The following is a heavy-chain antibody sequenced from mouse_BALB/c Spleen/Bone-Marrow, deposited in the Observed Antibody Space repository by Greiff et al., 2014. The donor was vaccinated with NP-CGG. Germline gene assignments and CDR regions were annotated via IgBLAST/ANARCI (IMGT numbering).Heavy chain of an antibody. CDR3: ARDYSGYFDF. V-gene: IGHV7-3*02. J-gene: IGHJ2*01. D-gene: IGHD5-1*01. CDR1: GFTFTDYF. CDR2: IRNKPNGYTT. Sequence: VHVKQSGGGLVQPGGSLRLSCTTSGFTFTDYFMTWVRQPPGKALEWLGFIRNKPNGYTTEYNPSVEGRFTISRDNSQGILYLQMNTLRAEDSAIYYCARDYSGYFDFWGQGTTLTVSS.